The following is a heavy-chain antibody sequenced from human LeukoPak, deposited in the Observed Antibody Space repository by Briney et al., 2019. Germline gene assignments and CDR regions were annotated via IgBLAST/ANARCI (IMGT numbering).Heavy chain of an antibody. CDR3: AKACISGPFGGVMGY. CDR2: IRYDGSNK. CDR1: GFTFSSYG. D-gene: IGHD3-16*01. J-gene: IGHJ4*02. Sequence: GGSLRLSCAASGFTFSSYGMHWVRQAPGKGLEWVAFIRYDGSNKYYADSVKGRFTISRDNSKNTLYLQMNSLRAEDTAVYYCAKACISGPFGGVMGYWGQGTLVTVSA. V-gene: IGHV3-30*02.